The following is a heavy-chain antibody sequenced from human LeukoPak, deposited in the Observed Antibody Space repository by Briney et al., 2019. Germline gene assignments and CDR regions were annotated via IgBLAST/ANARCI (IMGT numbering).Heavy chain of an antibody. D-gene: IGHD3-22*01. Sequence: SETLPLTCTVSGGSISSGDYYWSWIRQPPGTGLEWIGYIYYSGSTYYNPSLKSRVTISVDTSKNQFSLKLSSVTAADTAVYYCARVRYYDSSGYTFDYWGQGTLVTVSS. V-gene: IGHV4-30-4*01. CDR3: ARVRYYDSSGYTFDY. CDR1: GGSISSGDYY. CDR2: IYYSGST. J-gene: IGHJ4*02.